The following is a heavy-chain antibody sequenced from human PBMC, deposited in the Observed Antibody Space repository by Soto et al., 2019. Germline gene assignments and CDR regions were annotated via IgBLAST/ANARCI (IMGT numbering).Heavy chain of an antibody. V-gene: IGHV2-5*02. Sequence: QITLKESGPMLVNPTQTLTLTCTFSGFSLSTLGVGVGWIRQPPGKALEWLALIYWDDEKRYSPSVKSRLTITKDTSKNQVVLTMTKMDPVDTATYYCAHSNYWFDPWGQGTLVTVSS. CDR3: AHSNYWFDP. J-gene: IGHJ5*02. CDR1: GFSLSTLGVG. CDR2: IYWDDEK.